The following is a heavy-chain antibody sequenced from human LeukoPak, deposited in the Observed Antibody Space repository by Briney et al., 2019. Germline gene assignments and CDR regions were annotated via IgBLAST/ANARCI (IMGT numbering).Heavy chain of an antibody. CDR3: AREGGIEIAMANDAFDI. Sequence: ASVKASCKASGYTFTSYYMHWVRQAPGQGLEWMGMINPSGGSTSYAQKFRGRVTMTRDTSTSTVYMELSSLRSEDTAVYYCAREGGIEIAMANDAFDIWGQGTMVTVSS. CDR2: INPSGGST. V-gene: IGHV1-46*01. D-gene: IGHD5-24*01. CDR1: GYTFTSYY. J-gene: IGHJ3*02.